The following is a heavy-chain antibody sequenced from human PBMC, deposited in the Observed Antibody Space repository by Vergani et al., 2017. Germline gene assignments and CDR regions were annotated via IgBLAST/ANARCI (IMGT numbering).Heavy chain of an antibody. CDR3: ARSRYDSSGFSTIFRY. CDR1: GFTFSSYG. CDR2: ISSDGGST. V-gene: IGHV3-NL1*01. Sequence: VLLVESGGDLVQPGGSLRLSCEASGFTFSSYGMHWVRQAPGKGLEWVSTISSDGGSTYYADSVKGRFTVSRDNSRNTLFLQMNSLRVEDTAVYYCARSRYDSSGFSTIFRYWGQGTRVTVS. D-gene: IGHD3-22*01. J-gene: IGHJ4*02.